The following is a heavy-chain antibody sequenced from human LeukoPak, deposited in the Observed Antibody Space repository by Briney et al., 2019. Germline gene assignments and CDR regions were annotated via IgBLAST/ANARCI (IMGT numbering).Heavy chain of an antibody. CDR1: GDSISSSSYY. CDR3: ARQMIGNAFDI. CDR2: IYYSGGT. Sequence: PSETLSLTCTVPGDSISSSSYYWGWIRQPPGKGLEWIGSIYYSGGTYYNPSLKSRVTMSVEMSKNQFSLRLTSVTAADTAVYYCARQMIGNAFDIWGQGTMVTVSS. J-gene: IGHJ3*02. V-gene: IGHV4-39*01. D-gene: IGHD3-22*01.